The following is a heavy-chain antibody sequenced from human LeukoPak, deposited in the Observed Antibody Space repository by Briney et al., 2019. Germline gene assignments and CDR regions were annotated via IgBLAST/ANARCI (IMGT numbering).Heavy chain of an antibody. Sequence: GGSLRLSCAASGFTFSTYNMNWVRQAPGKGLEWVSSISVSSTYTFYADSVKGRFTISRDNAKNSLYLQMNSLRAEDTAVYYCTRDHVAAAGTDYFYYGMDVWGQGSTVTVSS. V-gene: IGHV3-21*01. CDR3: TRDHVAAAGTDYFYYGMDV. J-gene: IGHJ6*02. CDR2: ISVSSTYT. D-gene: IGHD6-13*01. CDR1: GFTFSTYN.